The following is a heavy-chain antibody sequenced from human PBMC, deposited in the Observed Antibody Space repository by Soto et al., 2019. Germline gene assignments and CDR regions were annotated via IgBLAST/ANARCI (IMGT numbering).Heavy chain of an antibody. D-gene: IGHD6-13*01. CDR2: ISSSSSYT. Sequence: GGSLRLSCAASGFTFSDYYMSWIRQAPGKGLEWVSYISSSSSYTNYADSVKGRFTISRDNAKNSLYLQMNSLRAEDTAVYYCARAKLPGYSSSLFGGYWGQGTLVTVSS. J-gene: IGHJ4*02. CDR3: ARAKLPGYSSSLFGGY. V-gene: IGHV3-11*05. CDR1: GFTFSDYY.